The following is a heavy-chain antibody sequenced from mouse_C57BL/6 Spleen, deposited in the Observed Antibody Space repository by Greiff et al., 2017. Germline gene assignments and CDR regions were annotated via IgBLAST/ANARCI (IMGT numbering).Heavy chain of an antibody. J-gene: IGHJ2*01. CDR3: ARGRVVATRDCFDY. V-gene: IGHV1-69*01. D-gene: IGHD1-1*01. Sequence: QVQLQQPGAELVMPGASVKLSCTASGYNFTSYWMHWVKQRPGQGLEWIGEIDPSDSDTNYAPKFKGKSTLTVDKSSSTAYLQLSSLTSEDSAVYYCARGRVVATRDCFDYWGQGTTLTVSS. CDR1: GYNFTSYW. CDR2: IDPSDSDT.